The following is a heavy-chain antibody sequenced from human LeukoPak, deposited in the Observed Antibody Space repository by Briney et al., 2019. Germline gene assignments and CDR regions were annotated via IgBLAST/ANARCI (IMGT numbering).Heavy chain of an antibody. CDR1: GFTFSSYS. Sequence: GGSLRLSCAASGFTFSSYSMNWVRQAPGKGLEWVSSISSSSSYIYYADSVKGRFTISRDNAKNSLYLQMNSLRAEDTAVYYCARGGYCSGGSCYPDNDAFDIWGQGTMVTVSS. CDR2: ISSSSSYI. V-gene: IGHV3-21*01. CDR3: ARGGYCSGGSCYPDNDAFDI. J-gene: IGHJ3*02. D-gene: IGHD2-15*01.